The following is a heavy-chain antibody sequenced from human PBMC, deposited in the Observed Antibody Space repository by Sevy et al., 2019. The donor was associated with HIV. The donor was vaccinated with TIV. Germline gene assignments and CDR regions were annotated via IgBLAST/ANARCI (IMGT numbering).Heavy chain of an antibody. D-gene: IGHD4-17*01. CDR3: ARPRANYVDNYFFYAMDV. J-gene: IGHJ6*02. CDR1: GFTFSNYG. CDR2: IWYDGSYK. V-gene: IGHV3-33*01. Sequence: GGSLRLSCAASGFTFSNYGMHWVRQAPGKGLEWVAVIWYDGSYKYYADSVKGRFTISRDNTKSTLYLQMNSLTTEDTAVYYCARPRANYVDNYFFYAMDVWGQGTTVTVSS.